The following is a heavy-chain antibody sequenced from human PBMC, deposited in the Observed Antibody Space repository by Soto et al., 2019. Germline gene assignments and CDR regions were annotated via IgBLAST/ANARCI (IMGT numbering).Heavy chain of an antibody. CDR1: GFTFSSYW. J-gene: IGHJ4*02. Sequence: GGSLRLSCAASGFTFSSYWMHWVRQAPGKGLVWVSRINSDGSSTTNADSVKGRFTISRDNAKNTLYLQMNSLRAEDTAVYYCARGGSPYYFDYWGQGTLVTVSS. CDR2: INSDGSST. V-gene: IGHV3-74*03. D-gene: IGHD3-10*01. CDR3: ARGGSPYYFDY.